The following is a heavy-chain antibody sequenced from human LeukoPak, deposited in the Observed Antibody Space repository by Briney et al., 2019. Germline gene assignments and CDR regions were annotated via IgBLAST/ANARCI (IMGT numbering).Heavy chain of an antibody. Sequence: GASVKVSCKASGYTFTSYYMHWVRQAPGQGLEWMGWVNPNSGDTNLAQKFQGRVTMTRDTSINSAYIGLNSLRSDDTAVYYCARGRSREHSDGYCHFDNWGQGTLVTVSS. J-gene: IGHJ4*02. V-gene: IGHV1-2*02. D-gene: IGHD2-21*01. CDR3: ARGRSREHSDGYCHFDN. CDR2: VNPNSGDT. CDR1: GYTFTSYY.